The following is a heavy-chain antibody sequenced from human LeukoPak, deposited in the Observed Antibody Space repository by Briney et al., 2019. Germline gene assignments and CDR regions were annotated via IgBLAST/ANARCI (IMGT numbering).Heavy chain of an antibody. D-gene: IGHD3-22*01. CDR3: ARTPYDSGGCGTFDY. V-gene: IGHV4-59*01. CDR1: GGSISSDY. Sequence: PSETLSLTCTVSGGSISSDYWSWIRQPPGKGLEWIGYIYYSGSTNYNPSLKSRVTISVDTSKDQFSLKLSSVTAADTAVYYCARTPYDSGGCGTFDYWGQGTLVTVSS. J-gene: IGHJ4*02. CDR2: IYYSGST.